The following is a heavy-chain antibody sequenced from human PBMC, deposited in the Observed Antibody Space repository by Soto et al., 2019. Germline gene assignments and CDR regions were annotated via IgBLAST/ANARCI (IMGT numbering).Heavy chain of an antibody. V-gene: IGHV4-34*01. CDR2: INHSGST. J-gene: IGHJ4*02. CDR1: GGSFSGYY. Sequence: SETLSLTCAVYGGSFSGYYWSWIRQPPGKGLEWIGEINHSGSTDYNPSLKSRVTISVDTSKNQFSLKLSSVTAADTAVYYCARVGAAAGRLFRTLDYWGQGTLVTVSS. CDR3: ARVGAAAGRLFRTLDY. D-gene: IGHD6-13*01.